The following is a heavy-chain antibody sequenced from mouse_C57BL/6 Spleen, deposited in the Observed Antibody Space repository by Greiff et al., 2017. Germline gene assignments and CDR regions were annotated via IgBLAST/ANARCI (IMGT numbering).Heavy chain of an antibody. J-gene: IGHJ3*01. CDR1: GFTFSDYG. CDR3: ARGYSYGSSPSWFAY. V-gene: IGHV5-17*01. CDR2: ISSGSSTI. Sequence: DVHLVESGGGLVKPGGSLKLSCAASGFTFSDYGMHWVRQAPEKGLEWVAYISSGSSTIYYADTVKGRFTISRDNAKNTLFLQMTSLRSEDTAMYYCARGYSYGSSPSWFAYWGQGTLVTVSA. D-gene: IGHD1-1*01.